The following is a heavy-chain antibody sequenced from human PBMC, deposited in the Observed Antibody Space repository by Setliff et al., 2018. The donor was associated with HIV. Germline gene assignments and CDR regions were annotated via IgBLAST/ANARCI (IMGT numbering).Heavy chain of an antibody. Sequence: SETLSLTCTVSGGSISSRYWSWIRQPPGKGLEWIGYIYSSGITKYSPSLKSRVTISVDTSKNQFSLKLTSVTASDTAVYFCARGAGYSYIDYYYSMDVWGKGTTVTV. CDR1: GGSISSRY. J-gene: IGHJ6*03. CDR2: IYSSGIT. V-gene: IGHV4-59*11. D-gene: IGHD5-18*01. CDR3: ARGAGYSYIDYYYSMDV.